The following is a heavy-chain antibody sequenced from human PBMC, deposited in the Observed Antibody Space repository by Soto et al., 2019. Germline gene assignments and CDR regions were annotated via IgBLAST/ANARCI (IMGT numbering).Heavy chain of an antibody. CDR2: IYSGGST. CDR3: ARDRIAVAGNPEYFQH. J-gene: IGHJ1*01. V-gene: IGHV3-66*01. Sequence: GGSLRLSCASSGFPFRDFAMSWVRQAPGKGLEWVSVIYSGGSTYYADSVKGRFTISRDNSKNTLYLQMNSLRAEDTAVYYCARDRIAVAGNPEYFQHWGQGTLVTVSS. CDR1: GFPFRDFA. D-gene: IGHD6-19*01.